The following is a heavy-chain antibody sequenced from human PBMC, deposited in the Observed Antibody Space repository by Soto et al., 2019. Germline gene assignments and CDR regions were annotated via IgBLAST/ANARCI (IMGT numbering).Heavy chain of an antibody. Sequence: EVQLLESGGGLEQPGGSLRLSCAASGFTFSNYAMSWVRQAPGKGLEWVSTISGSDGSTYYADSVKGRFTISRDNSKNTLYLQMNSLRAEDTAVYYCAKKFHYGSGTFLYYFDYWGQGTLVTVSS. D-gene: IGHD3-10*01. V-gene: IGHV3-23*01. CDR2: ISGSDGST. CDR3: AKKFHYGSGTFLYYFDY. CDR1: GFTFSNYA. J-gene: IGHJ4*02.